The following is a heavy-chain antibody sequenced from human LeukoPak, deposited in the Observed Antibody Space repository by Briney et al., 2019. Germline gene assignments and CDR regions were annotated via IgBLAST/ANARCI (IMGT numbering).Heavy chain of an antibody. V-gene: IGHV3-9*01. Sequence: GGSLRLSCALSGFTFENYAMHWVRQAPGKGLEWVSGISWNGGRIDYADSVKGRFTISRDNAKKSLYLQMNSLTVEDTAVYYCARDWGGPDDFWGQGTLVTVSS. CDR2: ISWNGGRI. D-gene: IGHD3-16*01. CDR3: ARDWGGPDDF. CDR1: GFTFENYA. J-gene: IGHJ4*02.